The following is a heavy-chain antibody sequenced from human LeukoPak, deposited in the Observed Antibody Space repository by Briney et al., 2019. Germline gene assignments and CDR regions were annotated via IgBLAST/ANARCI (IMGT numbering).Heavy chain of an antibody. V-gene: IGHV3-9*01. CDR3: AKDKYSSSSYGMDD. CDR1: GFTFDDYA. Sequence: PGGSLRLSCAASGFTFDDYAMHWVRQAPGRGLEWVSGISWNSGSIGYADSVKGRFTISRDNAKNSLYLQMNSLRAEDTALYYCAKDKYSSSSYGMDDWGQGTTVIVSS. CDR2: ISWNSGSI. J-gene: IGHJ6*02. D-gene: IGHD6-6*01.